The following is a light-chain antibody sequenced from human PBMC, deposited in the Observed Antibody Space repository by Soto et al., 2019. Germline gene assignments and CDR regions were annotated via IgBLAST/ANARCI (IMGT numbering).Light chain of an antibody. CDR2: EVS. CDR1: SRDVGSYNY. V-gene: IGLV2-14*01. Sequence: SVLTQPASVSGPPGQSITISCPGTSRDVGSYNYDSCYQLHPGKAHNLMIYEVSHRPSGISNRFSASKSGNTASLTIAGLQAEDEADYYCFSYTTRTAYVFGTGTKVTVL. J-gene: IGLJ1*01. CDR3: FSYTTRTAYV.